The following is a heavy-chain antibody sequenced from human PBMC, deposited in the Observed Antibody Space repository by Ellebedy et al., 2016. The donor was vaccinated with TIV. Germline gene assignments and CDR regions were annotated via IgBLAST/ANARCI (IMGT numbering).Heavy chain of an antibody. CDR2: INHSGST. V-gene: IGHV4-34*01. CDR1: GGSFSGYY. CDR3: ARYYYGSRGFDY. J-gene: IGHJ4*02. D-gene: IGHD3-10*01. Sequence: SETLSLTCAVYGGSFSGYYWSWIRQPPGKGLEWIGEINHSGSTNYNPSLKSRVTVSVDTSKNQFSLKLSSVTAADTAVYYCARYYYGSRGFDYWGQGTLVTVSS.